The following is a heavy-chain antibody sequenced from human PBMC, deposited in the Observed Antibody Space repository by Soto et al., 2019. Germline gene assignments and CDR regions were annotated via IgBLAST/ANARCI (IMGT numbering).Heavy chain of an antibody. D-gene: IGHD3-16*02. Sequence: QVQLVQSGAEVKKPGSSVKVSCKASGGTFSSYAISWVRQAPGQGLEWMGGIIPIYGTANYAQKFQGRATIAADKSTSTAYMELSSLRSEGTAVYYCATHLTFGGVIAYYFDYWGQGTLVTVSS. J-gene: IGHJ4*02. CDR3: ATHLTFGGVIAYYFDY. CDR1: GGTFSSYA. CDR2: IIPIYGTA. V-gene: IGHV1-69*06.